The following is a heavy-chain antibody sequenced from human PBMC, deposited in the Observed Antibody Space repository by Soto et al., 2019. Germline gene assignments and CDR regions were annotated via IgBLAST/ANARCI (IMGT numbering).Heavy chain of an antibody. CDR2: MNPNSGNT. J-gene: IGHJ5*02. Sequence: ASVKVSWKDSGYTFTSCGINWVRQATGQGLEWMGWMNPNSGNTGYAQKFQGRVTMTRDTSISTAYMELSRLRSDDTAVYYCARKSLAGAKCFDPWGQGTLDTVSS. CDR3: ARKSLAGAKCFDP. CDR1: GYTFTSCG. D-gene: IGHD2-21*01. V-gene: IGHV1-8*01.